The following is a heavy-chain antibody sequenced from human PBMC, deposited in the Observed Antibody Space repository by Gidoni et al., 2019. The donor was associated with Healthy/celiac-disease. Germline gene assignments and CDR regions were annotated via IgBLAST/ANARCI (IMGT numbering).Heavy chain of an antibody. D-gene: IGHD3-10*01. J-gene: IGHJ3*02. V-gene: IGHV5-51*01. CDR3: ARLPPYGSGSYGPTNYDI. CDR2: IYPGDSDT. Sequence: EVQLVQSGAEVKKPGESLKISCKGSGYSFTSYWIGWVRQLPGKGLEWMGIIYPGDSDTRYSPSFQGQVTISADKSISTAYLQWSSLKASDTAMYYCARLPPYGSGSYGPTNYDIWGQGTMVTVSS. CDR1: GYSFTSYW.